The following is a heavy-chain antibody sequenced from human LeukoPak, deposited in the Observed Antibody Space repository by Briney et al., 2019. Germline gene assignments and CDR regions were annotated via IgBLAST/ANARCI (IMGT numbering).Heavy chain of an antibody. V-gene: IGHV4-61*01. CDR1: GRSVSTNSSY. CDR3: ARQEVRGKTFGDFGD. CDR2: VHYSGRT. J-gene: IGHJ4*02. Sequence: SPTLSLTCTLSGRSVSTNSSYCSWLRQPPWKGLEWIGWVHYSGRTNFNPSLKSRVSISLDTSYNHFSLKLNSVTATDTAMYYCARQEVRGKTFGDFGDWGPGSLVTVSS. D-gene: IGHD3-10*01.